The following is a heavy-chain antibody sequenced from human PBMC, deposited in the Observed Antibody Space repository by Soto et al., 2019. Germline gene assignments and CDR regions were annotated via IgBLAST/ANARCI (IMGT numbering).Heavy chain of an antibody. CDR3: ARIKTDFWSGYFSRPNWFDP. CDR1: GYTFTSYG. Sequence: RASVKVSCKASGYTFTSYGISWVRQAPGQGLEWMGWISAYNGNTNYAQKLQGRVTMTTDTSTSTAYMELRSLRSDDTAVYYCARIKTDFWSGYFSRPNWFDPWGQGTLVTVSS. D-gene: IGHD3-3*01. V-gene: IGHV1-18*04. CDR2: ISAYNGNT. J-gene: IGHJ5*02.